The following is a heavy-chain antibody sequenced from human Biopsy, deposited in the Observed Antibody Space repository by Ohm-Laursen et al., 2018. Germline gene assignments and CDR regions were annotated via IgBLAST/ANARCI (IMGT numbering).Heavy chain of an antibody. V-gene: IGHV4-59*01. CDR2: IYYTGNT. CDR3: ARDRGYYSDRTVPGYFDL. Sequence: GTLSFTCTVSGDSISSYYWSWIRQPPGQGLQWIGYIYYTGNTDYNPSLQSRVTISVDTSKNHFSLRLRSMTPADTAMYYCARDRGYYSDRTVPGYFDLWGRGTLVTVSS. J-gene: IGHJ2*01. D-gene: IGHD3-22*01. CDR1: GDSISSYY.